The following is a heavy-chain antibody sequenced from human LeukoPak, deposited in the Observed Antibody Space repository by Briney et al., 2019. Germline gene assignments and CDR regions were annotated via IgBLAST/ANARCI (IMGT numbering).Heavy chain of an antibody. CDR3: ASGSYSWYFDN. J-gene: IGHJ4*02. Sequence: GESLKISCKGSGYSFSSYWIGWVCQMPGKGLEWMGMIYPADSDTRYSPSFQGQVTISADKSINTAYLQWSSLKASDTAMYYCASGSYSWYFDNWGQGSLVTVSA. D-gene: IGHD2-15*01. V-gene: IGHV5-51*01. CDR1: GYSFSSYW. CDR2: IYPADSDT.